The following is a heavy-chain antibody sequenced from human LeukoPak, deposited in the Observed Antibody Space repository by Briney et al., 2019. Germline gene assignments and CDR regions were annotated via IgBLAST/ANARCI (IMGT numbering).Heavy chain of an antibody. CDR1: GGSFSGYY. V-gene: IGHV4-34*01. D-gene: IGHD3-10*01. J-gene: IGHJ4*02. CDR3: ARGVYYGSGSYCIFDY. Sequence: PSQTLSLTCAVYGGSFSGYYWSWIRQPPGKGLEWIGEINHSGSTNYNPSLKSRVTISVDTSKNQFSLKLSSVIAADTAVYYCARGVYYGSGSYCIFDYWGQGTLVTVSS. CDR2: INHSGST.